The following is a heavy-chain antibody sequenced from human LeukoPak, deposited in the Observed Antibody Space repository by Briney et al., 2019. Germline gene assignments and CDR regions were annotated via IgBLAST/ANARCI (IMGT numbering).Heavy chain of an antibody. J-gene: IGHJ4*02. CDR2: ISYDGSNE. Sequence: GGSLRLSCAASGFTFSSYVMHWVRQAPGKGLEWVAIISYDGSNEYYAASVKGRFTISRDNSKNTLYLQMNSLRAEDTAVYYCARGDSASGATVVTPFGYWGQGTLVTVSS. D-gene: IGHD4-23*01. CDR3: ARGDSASGATVVTPFGY. V-gene: IGHV3-30*04. CDR1: GFTFSSYV.